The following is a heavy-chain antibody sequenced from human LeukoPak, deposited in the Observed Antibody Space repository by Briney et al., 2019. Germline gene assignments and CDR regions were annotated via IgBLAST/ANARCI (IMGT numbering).Heavy chain of an antibody. V-gene: IGHV4-28*01. Sequence: PSETLSLTCAVSGYSISSSNWWGWIRQPPGKGLGGIGYIYYIGSTYYNPSLKSRVTMSVDTSKNQFSLKLSSVTAVDTAVYYCARKSGYSYFDYWGQGTLVTVSS. CDR2: IYYIGST. J-gene: IGHJ4*02. CDR1: GYSISSSNW. D-gene: IGHD5-12*01. CDR3: ARKSGYSYFDY.